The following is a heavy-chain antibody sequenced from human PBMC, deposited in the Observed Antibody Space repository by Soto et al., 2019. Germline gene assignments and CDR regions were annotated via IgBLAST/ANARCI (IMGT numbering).Heavy chain of an antibody. Sequence: QVQLVQSGAEVKKPGSSVKVSCKASGGTFSSYAISWVRQAPGQGLEWMGGIIPIFGTANYAQKFQGRVTNTADESTITAYMELSSLRSEDTAVDYCATHPMATITYDYGMDVWGQGTTVTVSS. CDR2: IIPIFGTA. CDR3: ATHPMATITYDYGMDV. J-gene: IGHJ6*02. V-gene: IGHV1-69*12. CDR1: GGTFSSYA. D-gene: IGHD5-12*01.